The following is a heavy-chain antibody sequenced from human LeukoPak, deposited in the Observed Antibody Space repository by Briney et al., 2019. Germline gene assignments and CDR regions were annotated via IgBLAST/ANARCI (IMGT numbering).Heavy chain of an antibody. CDR2: INSDGSGA. CDR3: TRDFYSSSWD. Sequence: GGSLRLSCAVSGFTFSGYWMNWVRQAPGKGLVWVSRINSDGSGATYADAVKGRFTISRDNAKKMLFLQMNSLRAEDTAVYYCTRDFYSSSWDWGQGTLVTVSS. J-gene: IGHJ1*01. V-gene: IGHV3-74*01. CDR1: GFTFSGYW. D-gene: IGHD6-13*01.